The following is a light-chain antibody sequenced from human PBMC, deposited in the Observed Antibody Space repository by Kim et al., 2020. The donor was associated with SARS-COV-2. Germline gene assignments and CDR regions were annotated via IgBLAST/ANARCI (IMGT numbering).Light chain of an antibody. J-gene: IGLJ2*01. Sequence: VIVSCAGGRSNIGSNPVNWYQHVPGTAPKLLIYSNSDPTSGVPDRFTASKSDTSAALAISGLQSEDETTYYCAAWDESLDGFLVFGGGTQLTVL. CDR1: RSNIGSNP. V-gene: IGLV1-44*01. CDR2: SNS. CDR3: AAWDESLDGFLV.